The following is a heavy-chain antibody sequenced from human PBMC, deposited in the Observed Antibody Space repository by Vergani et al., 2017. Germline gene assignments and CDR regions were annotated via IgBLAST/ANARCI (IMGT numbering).Heavy chain of an antibody. CDR2: MYYIGST. Sequence: QVQLQESGPGLVKPSQTLYLTCTVSGGSISSGGYCWSWIRQHPGKGLGWFGYMYYIGSTYYNPSLKSQVTISVDTSKNHFSLKLSSVTAEDTAVYYCARFPLTDYYGAGAGGGFDPWGQGTLVTVSS. V-gene: IGHV4-31*01. J-gene: IGHJ5*02. D-gene: IGHD3-10*01. CDR3: ARFPLTDYYGAGAGGGFDP. CDR1: GGSISSGGYC.